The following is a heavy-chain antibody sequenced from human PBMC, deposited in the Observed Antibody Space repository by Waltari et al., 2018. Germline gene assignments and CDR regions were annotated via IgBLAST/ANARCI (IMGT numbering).Heavy chain of an antibody. J-gene: IGHJ4*02. CDR1: GYTLTELS. CDR3: ATEGHYYDSSGYYYGNY. D-gene: IGHD3-22*01. V-gene: IGHV1-24*01. Sequence: QVQLVQSGAEVKKPGASVKVSCKVSGYTLTELSMHWVRPAPGQGLEWMGGFDPEDGETIYAQKFQGRVTMTEDTSTDTAYMELSSLRSEDTAVYYCATEGHYYDSSGYYYGNYWGQGTLVTVSS. CDR2: FDPEDGET.